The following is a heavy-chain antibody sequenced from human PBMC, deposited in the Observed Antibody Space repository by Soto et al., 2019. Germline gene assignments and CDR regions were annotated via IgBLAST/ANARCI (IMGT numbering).Heavy chain of an antibody. J-gene: IGHJ4*02. D-gene: IGHD6-19*01. Sequence: GGSLRLACAASGFTFHSHAMSWVRLAPGKGLEWISSITGNGLNSYYANSVKGRFTISRDNSKNTVYLQMNGLGAEDTAVYYCTKAFIAVAVPDYWGQGTLVTVSS. CDR2: ITGNGLNS. CDR3: TKAFIAVAVPDY. CDR1: GFTFHSHA. V-gene: IGHV3-23*01.